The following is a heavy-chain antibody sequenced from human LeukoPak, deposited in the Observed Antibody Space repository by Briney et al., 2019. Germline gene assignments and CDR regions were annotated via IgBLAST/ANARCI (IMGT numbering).Heavy chain of an antibody. V-gene: IGHV4-34*01. D-gene: IGHD3-22*01. CDR1: GGSFSGYY. CDR3: ARIDSSGYYLDY. CDR2: INHSGST. J-gene: IGHJ4*02. Sequence: SETLSLTCAVYGGSFSGYYWSWIRQPPGKGLEWIGEINHSGSTNYNPSLKSRVTISVDTSKNQFSLKLSSVTAADTAVYYCARIDSSGYYLDYWGQGTLVTVSS.